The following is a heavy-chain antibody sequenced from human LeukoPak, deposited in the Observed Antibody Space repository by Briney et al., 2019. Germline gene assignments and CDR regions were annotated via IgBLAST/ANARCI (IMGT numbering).Heavy chain of an antibody. J-gene: IGHJ3*02. CDR2: INPNSGGT. CDR3: ARDFEQWLVRDDAFDI. Sequence: GASVKVSCKASGYTFTGYYMHWVRQAPGQGLEWMGWINPNSGGTNYAQKFQGRVTMTRDTSISTAYMELSRLRSDDTAVYYCARDFEQWLVRDDAFDIWGQGTMVTVSS. D-gene: IGHD6-19*01. V-gene: IGHV1-2*02. CDR1: GYTFTGYY.